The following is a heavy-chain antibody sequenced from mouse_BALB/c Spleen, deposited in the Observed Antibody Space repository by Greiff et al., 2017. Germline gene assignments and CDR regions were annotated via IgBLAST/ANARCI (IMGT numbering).Heavy chain of an antibody. J-gene: IGHJ3*01. CDR2: IRSKSNNYAT. D-gene: IGHD2-3*01. Sequence: EVKLQESGGGLVQPKGSLKLSCAASGFTFNTYAMHWVCQAPGTGLEWVARIRSKSNNYATYYADSVKDRFTISRDDSQSMLYLQMNNLKTEDTAMYYCVRDDGYYEFAYWGQGTLVTVSA. V-gene: IGHV10-3*03. CDR1: GFTFNTYA. CDR3: VRDDGYYEFAY.